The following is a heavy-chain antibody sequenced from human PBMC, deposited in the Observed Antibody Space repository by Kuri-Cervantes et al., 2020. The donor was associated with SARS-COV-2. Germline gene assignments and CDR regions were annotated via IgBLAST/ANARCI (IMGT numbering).Heavy chain of an antibody. CDR3: ARDLREDAFDI. CDR2: IYHSGST. V-gene: IGHV4-38-2*02. Sequence: GSLRLSCAVSGYSISSGCYWGWIRQPPGKGLEWIGSIYHSGSTYYNPSLKSRVTISVDTSKNQFSLKLSSVTAADTAVYYCARDLREDAFDIWGQGTMVTVSS. CDR1: GYSISSGCY. J-gene: IGHJ3*02.